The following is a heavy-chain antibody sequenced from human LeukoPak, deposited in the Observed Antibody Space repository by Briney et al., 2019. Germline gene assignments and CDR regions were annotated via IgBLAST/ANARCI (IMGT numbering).Heavy chain of an antibody. CDR2: ISAYNGNT. V-gene: IGHV1-18*04. CDR3: ARDRGYYDSSGYYYGDYYYYGMDV. CDR1: GYTFTSYY. J-gene: IGHJ6*02. D-gene: IGHD3-22*01. Sequence: ASVKVSCKASGYTFTSYYMHWVRQAPGQGLEWMGWISAYNGNTNYAQKLQGRVTMTTDTSTSTAYMELRSLRSDDTAVYYCARDRGYYDSSGYYYGDYYYYGMDVWGQGTTVTVSS.